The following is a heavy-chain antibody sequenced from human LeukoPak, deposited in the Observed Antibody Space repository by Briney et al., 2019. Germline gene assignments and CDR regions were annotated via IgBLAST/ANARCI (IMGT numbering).Heavy chain of an antibody. CDR1: GYTLTELS. J-gene: IGHJ3*02. CDR3: ATDLGVVTQAFDI. Sequence: GASVKVSCEVSGYTLTELSMHWVRQAPGKGLEWMGGFDPEDGETIYAQKFQGRVTMTEDTSTDTAYMELSSLRSEDTAVYYCATDLGVVTQAFDIWGQGTMVTVSS. V-gene: IGHV1-24*01. CDR2: FDPEDGET. D-gene: IGHD4-23*01.